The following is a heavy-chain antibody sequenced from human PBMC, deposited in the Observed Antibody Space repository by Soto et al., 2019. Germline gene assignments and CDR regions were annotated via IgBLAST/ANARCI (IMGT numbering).Heavy chain of an antibody. CDR3: ARYDDFWSGYSQTFYAFDI. Sequence: SETLSLTCTVSGGSISSSSYYWGWIRQPPGKGLEWIGSIYYSGSTYYNPPLKSRVTISVDTSKNQFSLKLSSVTAADTAVYYCARYDDFWSGYSQTFYAFDIWGQGTMVTVSS. J-gene: IGHJ3*02. V-gene: IGHV4-39*01. CDR1: GGSISSSSYY. CDR2: IYYSGST. D-gene: IGHD3-3*01.